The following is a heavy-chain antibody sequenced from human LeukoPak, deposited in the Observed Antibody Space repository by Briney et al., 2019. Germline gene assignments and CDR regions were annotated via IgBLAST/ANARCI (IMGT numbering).Heavy chain of an antibody. D-gene: IGHD3-22*01. Sequence: KPGGSLRLSCAASGFTFSDYYMSWIRQAPGKGLEWDSYISSSGSTIYYADSVKGRFTISRDNAKNSLYLQMNSLRAEDTAVYYCARTGNYCDSSGYYTYFDYWGLGTLVTVSS. V-gene: IGHV3-11*04. J-gene: IGHJ4*02. CDR3: ARTGNYCDSSGYYTYFDY. CDR1: GFTFSDYY. CDR2: ISSSGSTI.